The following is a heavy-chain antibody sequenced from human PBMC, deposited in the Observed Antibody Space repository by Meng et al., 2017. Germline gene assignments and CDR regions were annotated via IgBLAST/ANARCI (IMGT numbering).Heavy chain of an antibody. D-gene: IGHD3-10*01. CDR3: ARGAAGPYGSGSYYNRSNSDAFEI. CDR2: IYHSGST. V-gene: IGHV4-38-2*02. J-gene: IGHJ3*02. CDR1: GYSISSGYY. Sequence: SETLCLTCTVSGYSISSGYYWGWIRQPPGKGLEWIGSIYHSGSTYYNPSLKSRVTISVDTSTDRFSLKLSSVTAAGPAVYYCARGAAGPYGSGSYYNRSNSDAFEIWGQGTMVTVSS.